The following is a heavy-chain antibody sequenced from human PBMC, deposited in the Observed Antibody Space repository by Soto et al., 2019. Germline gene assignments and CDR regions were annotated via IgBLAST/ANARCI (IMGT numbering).Heavy chain of an antibody. D-gene: IGHD3-16*01. CDR2: IYYSGST. Sequence: SETLSLPCSFSGRSVISGSYYWSWIRQPPGKGLEWIGYIYYSGSTNYNPSLKSRVTISVDTSKNQFSLKLSSVTAADTAVYYCARVRHGPGGLYYFDYWGQGTLVTVSS. J-gene: IGHJ4*02. CDR3: ARVRHGPGGLYYFDY. V-gene: IGHV4-61*01. CDR1: GRSVISGSYY.